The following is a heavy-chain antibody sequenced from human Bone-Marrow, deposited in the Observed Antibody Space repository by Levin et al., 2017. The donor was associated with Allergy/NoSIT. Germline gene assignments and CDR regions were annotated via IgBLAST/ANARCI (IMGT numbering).Heavy chain of an antibody. J-gene: IGHJ4*02. V-gene: IGHV4-59*08. CDR2: VYYSGST. Sequence: SQTLSLPCTVSGGSISTYYWSWLRQPPGKGLEWIGYVYYSGSTNYNPSLKSRVTMSVDTSKNHFSLKLSSVTAADTALYYCARHAGPIHLWLMDYWGQGTLVTVSS. D-gene: IGHD5-18*01. CDR1: GGSISTYY. CDR3: ARHAGPIHLWLMDY.